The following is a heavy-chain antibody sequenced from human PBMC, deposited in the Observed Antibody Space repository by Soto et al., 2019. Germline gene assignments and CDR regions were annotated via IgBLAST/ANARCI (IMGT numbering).Heavy chain of an antibody. V-gene: IGHV4-4*02. CDR1: GGSISSSNW. D-gene: IGHD4-4*01. J-gene: IGHJ4*02. Sequence: ETLSLTCAVSGGSISSSNWWTCVRQPPGKGLEWIGEIYHSGTTNYNPSLKSRVVISGDRSRNHLSLTLSSVTAADTAVYYCAIPATSDFDYWGQGILVTVSS. CDR2: IYHSGTT. CDR3: AIPATSDFDY.